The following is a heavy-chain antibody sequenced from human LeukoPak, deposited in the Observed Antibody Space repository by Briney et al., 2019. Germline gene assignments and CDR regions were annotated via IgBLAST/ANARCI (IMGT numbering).Heavy chain of an antibody. J-gene: IGHJ4*02. D-gene: IGHD6-13*01. CDR2: INHSGST. Sequence: SETLSLTCAVYGGSFSGYYWSWIRQPPGKGLEWIGEINHSGSTNYNPSLKSRATISVDKSKNQFSLKLSSVTAADTAVYYCAREGAAAGTVDYWGQGTLVTVSS. CDR3: AREGAAAGTVDY. CDR1: GGSFSGYY. V-gene: IGHV4-34*01.